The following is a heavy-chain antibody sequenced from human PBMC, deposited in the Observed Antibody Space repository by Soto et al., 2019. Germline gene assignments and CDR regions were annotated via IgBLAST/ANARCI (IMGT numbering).Heavy chain of an antibody. CDR2: IRGDLVTT. J-gene: IGHJ4*02. CDR3: VKEGKMGVEGFDF. CDR1: GFTFSDHA. Sequence: EMQLLESGGDLVQPGGSLRLSCATSGFTFSDHAMHWVRQAPGEGLEWVSGIRGDLVTTPYADSVKGRFTISRDNSKNTLYLQMNSLRAADTAIYDCVKEGKMGVEGFDFWGQGTLVTVSS. V-gene: IGHV3-23*01. D-gene: IGHD1-26*01.